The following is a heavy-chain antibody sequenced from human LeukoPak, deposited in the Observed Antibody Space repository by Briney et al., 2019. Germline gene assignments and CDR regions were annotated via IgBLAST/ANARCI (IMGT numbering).Heavy chain of an antibody. CDR3: ARDHRWYYGSGSGDYGMDV. D-gene: IGHD3-10*01. CDR2: IKQDGSDK. V-gene: IGHV3-7*01. J-gene: IGHJ6*02. CDR1: GFTFINYW. Sequence: GGSLRLSCAASGFTFINYWMSWVRQAPGKGLEWVANIKQDGSDKDYVDSVKGRFTISRDNAKNSVYLQMNSLRAEDTAVYYCARDHRWYYGSGSGDYGMDVWGQGTTVTVSS.